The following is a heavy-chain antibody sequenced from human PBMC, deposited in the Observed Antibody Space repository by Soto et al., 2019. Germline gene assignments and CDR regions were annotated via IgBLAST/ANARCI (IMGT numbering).Heavy chain of an antibody. CDR1: GFTFSSYA. CDR3: ARDLGSMQHLGMGY. Sequence: QVQLVESGGGVVQPGRSLRLSCSASGFTFSSYAMHWVRQAPGKGLEWVAVISYDGSSKSYTDSVKGRFTISRDNCKNTLFLQMDSLRPEDTAVFYCARDLGSMQHLGMGYWGQGITVTVSS. CDR2: ISYDGSSK. V-gene: IGHV3-30*10. D-gene: IGHD6-13*01. J-gene: IGHJ4*02.